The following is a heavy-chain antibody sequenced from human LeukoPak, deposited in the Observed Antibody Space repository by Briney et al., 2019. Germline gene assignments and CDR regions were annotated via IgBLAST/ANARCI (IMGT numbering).Heavy chain of an antibody. D-gene: IGHD6-13*01. CDR2: IYYSGST. CDR1: GGSLSSGSYY. CDR3: ARVPEAGTGPDY. J-gene: IGHJ4*02. V-gene: IGHV4-31*03. Sequence: SETLSLTCTVSGGSLSSGSYYCSWIRQHPGKGLEWIGYIYYSGSTYYNPSLKSRVTISVDTSKNQFSLKLSSVTAADTAVYYYARVPEAGTGPDYWGQGTLVTVSS.